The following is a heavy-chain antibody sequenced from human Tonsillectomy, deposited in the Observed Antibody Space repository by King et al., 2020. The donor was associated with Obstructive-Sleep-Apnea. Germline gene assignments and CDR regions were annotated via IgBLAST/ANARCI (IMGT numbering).Heavy chain of an antibody. V-gene: IGHV1-69*01. D-gene: IGHD2-15*01. Sequence: QLVQSGAEVKKPGSSVKVSCKASGGTFRSYAISWVRAAPGQGLEWMGGIIPIFGTTDYPQKFQDRVTITADESTSTAYMELSGLRYDDTAVYYCARDPLGLGYCSRGICQWPFDIWGQGTLVTGSP. CDR3: ARDPLGLGYCSRGICQWPFDI. CDR2: IIPIFGTT. J-gene: IGHJ4*02. CDR1: GGTFRSYA.